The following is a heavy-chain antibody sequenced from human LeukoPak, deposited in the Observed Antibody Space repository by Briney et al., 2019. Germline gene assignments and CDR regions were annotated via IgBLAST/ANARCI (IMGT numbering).Heavy chain of an antibody. Sequence: PGGSLRLSCAASGFTFNTHGMHWVRQAPGKGLEWVAAIWFDGSVKHYSDAVKGRFTISRDNANNTLYLQMNSLRAEDTAVYYCARHFWSGYFFYYYMDVWGKGTTVTVSS. CDR3: ARHFWSGYFFYYYMDV. CDR2: IWFDGSVK. V-gene: IGHV3-33*08. CDR1: GFTFNTHG. D-gene: IGHD3-3*02. J-gene: IGHJ6*03.